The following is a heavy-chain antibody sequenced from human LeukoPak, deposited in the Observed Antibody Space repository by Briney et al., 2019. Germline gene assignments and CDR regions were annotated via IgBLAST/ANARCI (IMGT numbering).Heavy chain of an antibody. D-gene: IGHD2-8*02. CDR3: AKGGSWSCTD. Sequence: TGGSLRLSCAASGFTFSSYAMHWVRQGPGKGLEWVAYIAHHGSSKYYADSVKGRFTISRDNSKRTLCLQMNNLRADDTAVYYCAKGGSWSCTDWGQGALVTVS. CDR2: IAHHGSSK. CDR1: GFTFSSYA. J-gene: IGHJ4*02. V-gene: IGHV3-30*02.